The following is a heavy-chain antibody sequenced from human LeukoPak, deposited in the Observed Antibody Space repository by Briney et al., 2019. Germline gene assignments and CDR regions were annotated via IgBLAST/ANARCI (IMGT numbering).Heavy chain of an antibody. Sequence: GESLKISCKASGYSFTSYRIGCVRQIPENALEWMGIIYPSDSGARYCQSFQGQVTISTDNSISTAYLQWSSLKASDTAMYYCARCSNPKGYYDILTGYYPGRADAFDIWGQGTMVTVSS. V-gene: IGHV5-51*01. D-gene: IGHD3-9*01. CDR2: IYPSDSGA. CDR1: GYSFTSYR. J-gene: IGHJ3*02. CDR3: ARCSNPKGYYDILTGYYPGRADAFDI.